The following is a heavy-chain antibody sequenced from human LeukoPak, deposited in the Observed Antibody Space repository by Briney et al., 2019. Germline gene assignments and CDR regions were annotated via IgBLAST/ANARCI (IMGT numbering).Heavy chain of an antibody. D-gene: IGHD3-9*01. CDR3: ARDREGYYDILTGYYGVGAFDI. J-gene: IGHJ3*02. CDR2: INPNSGGT. CDR1: GYTFTGYY. V-gene: IGHV1-2*02. Sequence: ASVKVSCKASGYTFTGYYMHWVRQAPGQGLEWMGWINPNSGGTNYAQKFQGRVTMTRDTSISTAYMELSRLRSDDTAVYYCARDREGYYDILTGYYGVGAFDIWGLGTMVTVSS.